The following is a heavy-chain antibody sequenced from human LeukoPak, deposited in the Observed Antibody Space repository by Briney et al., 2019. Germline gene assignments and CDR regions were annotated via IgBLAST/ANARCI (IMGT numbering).Heavy chain of an antibody. D-gene: IGHD3-10*01. V-gene: IGHV1-46*01. CDR2: INPSGGST. CDR3: ARDIVITMVRGVITPPYWYFDL. Sequence: ASVKVSCKASGYTFTSYYMHWVRQAPGQGLEWMGIINPSGGSTSYAQKFQGRVTMTRDTPTSTVYMELSSLRSEDTAVYYCARDIVITMVRGVITPPYWYFDLWGRGTLVTVSS. CDR1: GYTFTSYY. J-gene: IGHJ2*01.